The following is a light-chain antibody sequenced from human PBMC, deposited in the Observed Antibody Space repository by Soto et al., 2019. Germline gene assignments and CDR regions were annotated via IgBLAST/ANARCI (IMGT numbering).Light chain of an antibody. CDR3: QQYNSYWT. V-gene: IGKV1-5*03. Sequence: DIQMTQSPSTLSASVGDRVTITCRASQTIRNWLAWYQQKPGKAPKLLIYKASSLESGVPSRFSGSGSGTEFTLTISSLQPDDFATYYCQQYNSYWTFGQGTKV. J-gene: IGKJ1*01. CDR2: KAS. CDR1: QTIRNW.